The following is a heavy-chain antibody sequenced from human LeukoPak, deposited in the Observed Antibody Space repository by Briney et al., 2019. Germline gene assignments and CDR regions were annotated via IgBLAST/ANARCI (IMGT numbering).Heavy chain of an antibody. Sequence: ASVKLSCKASGYTFTSYGISWVRQAPGQGLEWMGWISAYNGNTNYAQKLQGRVTMTTDTSTSTAYVELRRLRSDDTAVYYCAREDVTRVNFGFDYWGQGTLVTVSS. CDR3: AREDVTRVNFGFDY. V-gene: IGHV1-18*01. CDR2: ISAYNGNT. D-gene: IGHD4-17*01. J-gene: IGHJ4*02. CDR1: GYTFTSYG.